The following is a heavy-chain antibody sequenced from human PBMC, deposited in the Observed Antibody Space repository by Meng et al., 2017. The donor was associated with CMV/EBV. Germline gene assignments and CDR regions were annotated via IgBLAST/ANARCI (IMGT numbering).Heavy chain of an antibody. D-gene: IGHD2-2*01. Sequence: LTGAASGFTFDIYGLHWARQAPGKGLEWVAFIRYDGSSTYSSDSVKGRFTISRDNSKNTMYLQVNSLTTENTAIYYCAKDLWVRQLNTSPSFGYWGQGTLVTVSS. V-gene: IGHV3-30*02. CDR1: GFTFDIYG. J-gene: IGHJ4*02. CDR3: AKDLWVRQLNTSPSFGY. CDR2: IRYDGSST.